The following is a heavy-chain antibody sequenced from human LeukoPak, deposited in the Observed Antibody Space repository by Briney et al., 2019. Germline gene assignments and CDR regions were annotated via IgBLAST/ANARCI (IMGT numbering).Heavy chain of an antibody. CDR1: GFTFSSSA. CDR2: ISGSGTGT. Sequence: GGSLRLSCAASGFTFSSSAMSWVRQAPGKGLYWVSAISGSGTGTYYADSVKGRFTISRDNSKNTLYLQMNSLRAEDTAVYYCANLYSYGKRYFDFWGQGNLVTVSS. J-gene: IGHJ4*02. CDR3: ANLYSYGKRYFDF. D-gene: IGHD5-18*01. V-gene: IGHV3-23*01.